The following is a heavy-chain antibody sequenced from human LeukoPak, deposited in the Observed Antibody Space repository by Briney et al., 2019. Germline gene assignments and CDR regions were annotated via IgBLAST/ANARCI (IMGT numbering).Heavy chain of an antibody. Sequence: GGSLRLSCAASGFTFSSYSMNWVRQAPGKGLEWVAVISYDGSNKYYADSVKGRFTISRDNSKNTLYLQMNSLRAEDTAVYYCAKDYEPGIMITFGGVTVGLGFDYWGQGTLVTVSS. D-gene: IGHD3-16*02. CDR1: GFTFSSYS. J-gene: IGHJ4*02. CDR3: AKDYEPGIMITFGGVTVGLGFDY. CDR2: ISYDGSNK. V-gene: IGHV3-30*18.